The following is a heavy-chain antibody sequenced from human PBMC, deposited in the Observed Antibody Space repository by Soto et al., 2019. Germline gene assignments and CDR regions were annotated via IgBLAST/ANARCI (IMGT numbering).Heavy chain of an antibody. CDR1: GFSLSTSGVG. V-gene: IGHV2-5*02. CDR2: IYWDDDK. J-gene: IGHJ4*02. Sequence: QITLKESGPTLVKPTQTLTLTCTFSGFSLSTSGVGVGWIRQPPGKALEWLALIYWDDDKRYSPSLKSRLTITKDTSKNQVVLTMTNMDPVDTATYYCARQTYYYGSGNYYFDYWGQGTLVTVSS. CDR3: ARQTYYYGSGNYYFDY. D-gene: IGHD3-10*01.